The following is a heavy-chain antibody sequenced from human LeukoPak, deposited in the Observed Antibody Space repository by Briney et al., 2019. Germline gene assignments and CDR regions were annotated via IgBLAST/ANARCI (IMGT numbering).Heavy chain of an antibody. J-gene: IGHJ4*02. CDR1: GGSISSSNW. Sequence: SETLSLTCAVSGGSISSSNWWSWVRQPPGKGLEWIGEIYHSGSTNYNPSLKSRVTISVDKSKNQFSLKLSSVTAADTAVYYCARDRVRWGLQTYNQPFDYWGQGTLVTVSS. CDR3: ARDRVRWGLQTYNQPFDY. D-gene: IGHD1-26*01. CDR2: IYHSGST. V-gene: IGHV4-4*02.